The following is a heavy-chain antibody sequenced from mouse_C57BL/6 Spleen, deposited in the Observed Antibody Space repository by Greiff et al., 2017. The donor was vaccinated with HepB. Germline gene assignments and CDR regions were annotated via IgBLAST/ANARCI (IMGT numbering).Heavy chain of an antibody. Sequence: EVMLVESGGGLVKPGGSLKLSCAASGFTFSDYGMHWVRQAPEKGLEWVAYISSGSSTIYYADTVKGRCTISRDNAKNTLFLQMTSLRSEDTAMYYCARALYYGSSYDWYFDDWGTGTTVTVSS. CDR3: ARALYYGSSYDWYFDD. D-gene: IGHD1-1*01. V-gene: IGHV5-17*01. CDR2: ISSGSSTI. CDR1: GFTFSDYG. J-gene: IGHJ1*03.